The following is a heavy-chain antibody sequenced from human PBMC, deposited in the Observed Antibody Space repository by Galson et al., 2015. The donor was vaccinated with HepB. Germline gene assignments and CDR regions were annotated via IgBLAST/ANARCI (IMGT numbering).Heavy chain of an antibody. Sequence: SLRLSCAASGFTFSDYYMSWLRQAPGQGLEWISYISYSNSFVYSVDSVKGRFTISRDNAKNALCLHMTSLRVEDTAVYYCARDQSTFVAAAAHGASDLGGQGTMVTVSS. CDR1: GFTFSDYY. CDR3: ARDQSTFVAAAAHGASDL. D-gene: IGHD6-13*01. J-gene: IGHJ3*01. V-gene: IGHV3-11*05. CDR2: ISYSNSFV.